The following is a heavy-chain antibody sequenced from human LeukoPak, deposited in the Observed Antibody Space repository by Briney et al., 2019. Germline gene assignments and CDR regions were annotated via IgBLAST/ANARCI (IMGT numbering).Heavy chain of an antibody. V-gene: IGHV3-30*02. D-gene: IGHD5-18*01. J-gene: IGHJ3*02. CDR3: ARAHTMDTHAFHI. CDR2: IRYDGSNK. Sequence: GGSLRLSCTASGFTFSSYSLNWVRQAPGKGLEWVAFIRYDGSNKYYADSVKGRFTISRDNAKNSLYLQMNTLRAEDSAVYYCARAHTMDTHAFHIWGQGTMVTVSS. CDR1: GFTFSSYS.